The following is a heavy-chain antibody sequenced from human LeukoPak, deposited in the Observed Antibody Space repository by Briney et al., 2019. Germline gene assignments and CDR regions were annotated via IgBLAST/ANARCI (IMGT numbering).Heavy chain of an antibody. J-gene: IGHJ4*02. Sequence: GGSLRLSCAASGFTFNMYALHWIRQAPGKGLVWVSRINSDGTSTTYADSVKGRFTISRDNAQNTLYLQMNSLRAEDTAMYYCLMYTNGWNWGQGALVTVSS. CDR1: GFTFNMYA. CDR3: LMYTNGWN. D-gene: IGHD6-19*01. V-gene: IGHV3-74*01. CDR2: INSDGTST.